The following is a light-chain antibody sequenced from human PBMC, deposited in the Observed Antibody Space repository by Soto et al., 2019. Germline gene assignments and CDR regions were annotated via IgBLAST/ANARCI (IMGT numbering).Light chain of an antibody. J-gene: IGKJ4*01. CDR1: QSVSSY. Sequence: EIVLTQSPATLSLSPGERATLSCRASQSVSSYLAWYQQKPGQAPRLLIYDASNRATGIPARFSGSGSGTDFTIIISRLEPEDFAVYYCQQRSISLTFGGGTKVEIK. CDR2: DAS. CDR3: QQRSISLT. V-gene: IGKV3-11*01.